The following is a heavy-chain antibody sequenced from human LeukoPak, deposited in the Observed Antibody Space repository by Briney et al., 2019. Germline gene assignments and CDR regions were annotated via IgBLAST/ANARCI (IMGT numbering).Heavy chain of an antibody. CDR1: GFSLSGYW. CDR3: ATITSMRVVLIS. V-gene: IGHV3-74*01. Sequence: GGSLRLSCAASGFSLSGYWMHWVRQAPGKGLVWVSRISPDGSDTTYADSVKGRFTISRDNSKNTLYLQMNSLRADDTAVYYCATITSMRVVLISWGQGTLVTVSS. CDR2: ISPDGSDT. D-gene: IGHD3-22*01. J-gene: IGHJ1*01.